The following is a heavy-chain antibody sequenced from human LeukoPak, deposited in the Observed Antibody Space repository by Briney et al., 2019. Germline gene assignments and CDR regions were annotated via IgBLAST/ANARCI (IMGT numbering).Heavy chain of an antibody. J-gene: IGHJ3*02. CDR1: GFSFSLHA. V-gene: IGHV3-23*01. CDR3: AKDGTSITMIVGAFDI. D-gene: IGHD3-22*01. CDR2: ISGSGVNT. Sequence: GGSLRLSCAVSGFSFSLHAMGWVRQTSGKGLEWISAISGSGVNTYYADSVKGRFTISRDNSKNTLYLQMNSLRAEDTAVYYCAKDGTSITMIVGAFDIWGQGTMVTVSS.